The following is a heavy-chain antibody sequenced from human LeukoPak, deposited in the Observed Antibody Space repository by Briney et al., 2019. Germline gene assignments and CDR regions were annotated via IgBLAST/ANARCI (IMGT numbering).Heavy chain of an antibody. D-gene: IGHD6-19*01. J-gene: IGHJ4*02. CDR3: ARAGQWLGQFYFDY. Sequence: GGSLRLSCAASGFTVSSNYMSWVRQAPGKGLEWVSVIYSGGSTYYADSVKGRFTISRDNSKNTLYLQMNSLRAEDTAVYYCARAGQWLGQFYFDYWGQGTLVTVSS. CDR2: IYSGGST. CDR1: GFTVSSNY. V-gene: IGHV3-53*01.